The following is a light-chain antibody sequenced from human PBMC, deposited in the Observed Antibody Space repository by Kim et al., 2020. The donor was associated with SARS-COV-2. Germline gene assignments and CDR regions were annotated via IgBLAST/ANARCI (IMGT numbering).Light chain of an antibody. CDR2: DVS. Sequence: ERVMTQSPATLSVSPGERATLSCRASQSVARNLAWYQQKPGQAPRLLIYDVSIRATGIPDRFSGSGSGTEFTLTISSLQSEDFAVYYCQQYNAWPPWTFGQGTKVDIK. CDR3: QQYNAWPPWT. J-gene: IGKJ1*01. CDR1: QSVARN. V-gene: IGKV3-15*01.